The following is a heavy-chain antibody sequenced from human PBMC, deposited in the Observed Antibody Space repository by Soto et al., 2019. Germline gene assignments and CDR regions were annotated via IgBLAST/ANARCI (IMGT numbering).Heavy chain of an antibody. D-gene: IGHD6-6*01. V-gene: IGHV3-9*01. CDR2: ISWNSGSI. CDR3: AKDRVYQIASPYFDY. CDR1: GFTFDDYA. J-gene: IGHJ4*02. Sequence: EVQLVESGGGLVQPGRSLRLSCAASGFTFDDYAMHWVRQAPGKGLEWVSGISWNSGSIGYADSVKGRFTISGDNAKNSLYLHMNSLRAEDTALYYCAKDRVYQIASPYFDYWGQGTLVTVSS.